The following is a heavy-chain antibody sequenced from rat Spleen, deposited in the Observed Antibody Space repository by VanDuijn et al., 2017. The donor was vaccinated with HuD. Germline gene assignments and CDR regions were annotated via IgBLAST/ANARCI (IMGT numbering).Heavy chain of an antibody. V-gene: IGHV3-3*01. Sequence: EVQLQESGPGLVIPSQSLSLTCSVTGYSITSAYRWNWIRKFPGNKLEWMGSINSAGSTHYNPSLKSRISITRDTSKNQFFLQVNSVTTEDTATYYCARSLMYTTGSFAYWGQGTLVTVSS. CDR3: ARSLMYTTGSFAY. J-gene: IGHJ3*01. D-gene: IGHD1-6*01. CDR2: INSAGST. CDR1: GYSITSAYR.